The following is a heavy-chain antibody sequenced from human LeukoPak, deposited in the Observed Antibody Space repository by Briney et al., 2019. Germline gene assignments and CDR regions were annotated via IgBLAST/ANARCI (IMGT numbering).Heavy chain of an antibody. CDR3: AKEPYCSSTSCYTGAFDI. Sequence: PGGSLRLSCAASGFTFSSYAMSWVRQAPGKGLEWVSAISGSGGSTYYADSVKGRFTISRDNSKNTLYLQMNSLRAEDTAVYYCAKEPYCSSTSCYTGAFDIWGQGTMVTVSS. V-gene: IGHV3-23*01. J-gene: IGHJ3*02. D-gene: IGHD2-2*02. CDR2: ISGSGGST. CDR1: GFTFSSYA.